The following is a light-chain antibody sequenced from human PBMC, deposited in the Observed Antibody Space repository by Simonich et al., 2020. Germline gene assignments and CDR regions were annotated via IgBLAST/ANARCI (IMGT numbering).Light chain of an antibody. Sequence: QLVLTQSPSASASLGASVKLTCTLSSGHSSYAIAWHQQQPEKGPRYLMKLNSDGSHSKGEGIPDRCSGSSSGAERYLTISSLQSEDEADYYCQTWGTGIQVFGGGTKLTVL. CDR3: QTWGTGIQV. V-gene: IGLV4-69*01. J-gene: IGLJ3*02. CDR1: SGHSSYA. CDR2: LNSDGSH.